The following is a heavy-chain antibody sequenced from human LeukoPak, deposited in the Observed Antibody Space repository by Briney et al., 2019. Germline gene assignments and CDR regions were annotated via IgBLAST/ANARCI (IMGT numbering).Heavy chain of an antibody. CDR3: ARGRRITMLRGVIGLKYYMDV. V-gene: IGHV3-64*01. CDR1: GFTFSSYS. D-gene: IGHD3-10*01. J-gene: IGHJ6*03. Sequence: GGSLRLSCGASGFTFSSYSMHWVRQAPGKGLEYVSAISSNGGSTNYANSVKDRFSISRDNSKNTLYLQMGSLRTEDMAVYYCARGRRITMLRGVIGLKYYMDVWGKGTTVTISS. CDR2: ISSNGGST.